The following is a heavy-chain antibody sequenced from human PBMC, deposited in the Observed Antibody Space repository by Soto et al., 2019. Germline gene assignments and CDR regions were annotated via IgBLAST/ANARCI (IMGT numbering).Heavy chain of an antibody. D-gene: IGHD3-10*01. CDR2: ISAYNGNT. J-gene: IGHJ4*02. Sequence: QVQLVQSGAEVKKPGASVKVSCKASGYTFTSYGISWVRQAPGQGLEWMGWISAYNGNTNYAQKLQGRVIMTRDTSTSTAYMELRSLRSDDTAVYYCARDHGSVKNLGRWEDYWGQGTLVTVSS. CDR3: ARDHGSVKNLGRWEDY. CDR1: GYTFTSYG. V-gene: IGHV1-18*01.